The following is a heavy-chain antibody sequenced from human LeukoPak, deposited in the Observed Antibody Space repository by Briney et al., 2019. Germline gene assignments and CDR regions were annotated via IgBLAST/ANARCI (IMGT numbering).Heavy chain of an antibody. J-gene: IGHJ4*02. CDR1: GYTLTELS. Sequence: ASVKVSCKVSGYTLTELSMHWVRQAPGKGLEWMGGFDPEDGETIYARKFQGRVTMTEDTSTDTAYMELSSLRSEDTAVYYCATDASLRGSPRDYFDYWGQGTLVTVSS. D-gene: IGHD2-15*01. V-gene: IGHV1-24*01. CDR3: ATDASLRGSPRDYFDY. CDR2: FDPEDGET.